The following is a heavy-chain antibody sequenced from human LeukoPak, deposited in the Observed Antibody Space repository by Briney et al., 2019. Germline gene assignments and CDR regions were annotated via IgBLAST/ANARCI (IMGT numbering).Heavy chain of an antibody. CDR2: IRYDGSNK. Sequence: GGSLRLSCAASGFTFSSYGMHWVRQAPGKGLEWVAFIRYDGSNKYYADSVKGRFTISRDNAKNSLYLQMNSLRAGDTAVYYCAREKMANDAFDIWGQGTMVTVSS. CDR1: GFTFSSYG. V-gene: IGHV3-30*02. CDR3: AREKMANDAFDI. D-gene: IGHD5-24*01. J-gene: IGHJ3*02.